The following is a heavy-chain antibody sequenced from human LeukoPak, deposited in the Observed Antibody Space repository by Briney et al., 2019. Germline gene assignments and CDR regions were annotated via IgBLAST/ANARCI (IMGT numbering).Heavy chain of an antibody. D-gene: IGHD3-3*01. CDR3: ARGWSGYYTGNIYFQY. J-gene: IGHJ1*01. Sequence: SVKVSCKASGGTFSSYAISWVRQAPGQGLEWMGGIIPIFGTANYAQKFQSRVTITTDESTSTAYMELSSLRSEDTAVYYCARGWSGYYTGNIYFQYWGRGTLVTVSS. CDR2: IIPIFGTA. V-gene: IGHV1-69*05. CDR1: GGTFSSYA.